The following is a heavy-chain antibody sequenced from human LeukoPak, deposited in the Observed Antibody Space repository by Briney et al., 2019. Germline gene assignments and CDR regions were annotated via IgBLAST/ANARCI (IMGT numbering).Heavy chain of an antibody. V-gene: IGHV4-38-2*01. J-gene: IGHJ5*02. CDR2: IYHSGGT. D-gene: IGHD2-15*01. CDR1: GYSISSGYY. Sequence: SETLSLTCAVSGYSISSGYYWGWIRQPPGKGLESIGTIYHSGGTYYNPSLKSRVTISVDTSKNQFSLKLRSVTAADTAVYYCARRTPVLRSGTSSNWFDPWGQGTLVTVSS. CDR3: ARRTPVLRSGTSSNWFDP.